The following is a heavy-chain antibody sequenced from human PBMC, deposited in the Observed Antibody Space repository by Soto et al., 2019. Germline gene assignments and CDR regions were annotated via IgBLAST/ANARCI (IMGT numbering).Heavy chain of an antibody. Sequence: SPTLSLTCAISGDNVSSNSAAWNWIRQSPSRGLEWLGRTYYRSKWYNDYAVSVKSRITINPDTSKNQFSLQLNSVTPEDTAVYYCAREVVVVVAASRTDWFDPWGQGTLVTVSS. CDR2: TYYRSKWYN. CDR1: GDNVSSNSAA. CDR3: AREVVVVVAASRTDWFDP. J-gene: IGHJ5*02. V-gene: IGHV6-1*01. D-gene: IGHD2-15*01.